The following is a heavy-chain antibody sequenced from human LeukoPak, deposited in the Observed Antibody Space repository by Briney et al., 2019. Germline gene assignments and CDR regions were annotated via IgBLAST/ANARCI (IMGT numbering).Heavy chain of an antibody. CDR1: GFTFSSYS. CDR2: ISSSSSYI. CDR3: ARDDTVVVPAAIESPWFDP. Sequence: GGSLRLSCAASGFTFSSYSMNWVRQAPGKGLEWVSSISSSSSYIYYADSVKGRFTISRDNAKNSLYLQMNSLRAEDTAVYYCARDDTVVVPAAIESPWFDPWGQGTLVTVSS. V-gene: IGHV3-21*01. D-gene: IGHD2-2*01. J-gene: IGHJ5*02.